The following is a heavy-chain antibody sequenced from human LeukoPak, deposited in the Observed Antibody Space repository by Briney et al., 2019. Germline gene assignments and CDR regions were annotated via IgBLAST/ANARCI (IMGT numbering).Heavy chain of an antibody. J-gene: IGHJ3*01. CDR2: IAQDGSEE. CDR3: VRDDYGPGDL. Sequence: GGSLRLSCAASGFSRLYIYWMSWVRPAPGKGLEWVANIAQDGSEEYYVDSVEGRFTIFRDNAKNSVYLPMNNLRAQDTAVYYCVRDDYGPGDLWGQGTLVTVSS. V-gene: IGHV3-7*01. CDR1: GFSRLYIYW. D-gene: IGHD4/OR15-4a*01.